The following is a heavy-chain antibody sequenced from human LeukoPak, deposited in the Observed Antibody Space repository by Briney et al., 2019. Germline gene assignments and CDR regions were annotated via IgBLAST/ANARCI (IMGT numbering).Heavy chain of an antibody. CDR3: ARESKSYDGSGYYHDY. Sequence: NPSETLSLTCTVSGGSIRNYYWSWIRQPAEKGLEWIGRIYTSGSTNYNPSLKSRVTMSVDTSQNQFSLKLSSVTAADTAVYYCARESKSYDGSGYYHDYWGQGTLVTVSS. CDR1: GGSIRNYY. CDR2: IYTSGST. V-gene: IGHV4-4*07. D-gene: IGHD3-22*01. J-gene: IGHJ4*02.